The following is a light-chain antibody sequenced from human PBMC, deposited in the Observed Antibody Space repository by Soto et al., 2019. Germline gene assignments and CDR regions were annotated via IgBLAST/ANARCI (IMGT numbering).Light chain of an antibody. V-gene: IGLV2-8*01. CDR3: SSYAGSNNV. Sequence: QSALTQPPSASGSPGQSVTISCTGTSSDVGGYNYVSWYQQHPGKAPKLMIYEVSRRPSGVPGRFSGSKSGNTASLTVSGLQAEDEADYYCSSYAGSNNVFGTGTKLTVL. CDR1: SSDVGGYNY. CDR2: EVS. J-gene: IGLJ1*01.